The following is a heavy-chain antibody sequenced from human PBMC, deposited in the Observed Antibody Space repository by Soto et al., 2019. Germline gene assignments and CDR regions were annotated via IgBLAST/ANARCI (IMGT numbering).Heavy chain of an antibody. CDR1: GFTFSTYS. CDR2: ISSSSSYM. J-gene: IGHJ5*02. V-gene: IGHV3-21*06. D-gene: IGHD3-16*01. CDR3: ARGETAYYDYVA. Sequence: EVQLVESGGGLVRPGGSLRLSCSASGFTFSTYSMSWVRQASGKGLEWVSSISSSSSYMYYAESVKGRFSISRDNAKNSLFLQMNSLRAEDTAVYYCARGETAYYDYVAWGQGTLVTVSS.